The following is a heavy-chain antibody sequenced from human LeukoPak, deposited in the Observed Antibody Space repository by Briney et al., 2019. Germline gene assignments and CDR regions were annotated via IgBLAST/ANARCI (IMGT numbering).Heavy chain of an antibody. CDR3: ARIDSNYAYYHYMDV. V-gene: IGHV4-59*12. J-gene: IGHJ6*03. D-gene: IGHD4-11*01. CDR2: LSSSGST. Sequence: SETLSLTCTVSGGSISSYYWSWIRQPPGKGLGWITYLSSSGSTNYNPSLESRVPMPVDTPKNQLSRKLSSVPAADTAVYYCARIDSNYAYYHYMDVWGKGTTVTVPS. CDR1: GGSISSYY.